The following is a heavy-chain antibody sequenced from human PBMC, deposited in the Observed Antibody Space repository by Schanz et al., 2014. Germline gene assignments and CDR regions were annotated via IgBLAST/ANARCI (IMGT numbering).Heavy chain of an antibody. V-gene: IGHV3-30*04. CDR3: ARGIITMVRGGDVGAFDI. CDR2: ISYDGSSK. CDR1: GFPFSSYA. Sequence: QVQLVESGGGVVQPGGSLRLSCAASGFPFSSYALHWVRQAPGKGLEWVAVISYDGSSKNHADSVQGRFTISRDNSKNALYLQMDRLRAEDTAVYYCARGIITMVRGGDVGAFDIWGQGTMVTVSS. J-gene: IGHJ3*02. D-gene: IGHD3-10*01.